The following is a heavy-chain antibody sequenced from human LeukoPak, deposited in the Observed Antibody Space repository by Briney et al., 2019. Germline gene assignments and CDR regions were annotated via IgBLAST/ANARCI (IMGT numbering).Heavy chain of an antibody. CDR3: ARSAAAGHFDY. CDR1: GGSISSSSYY. D-gene: IGHD6-13*01. V-gene: IGHV4-61*01. Sequence: SETLSLTCTVSGGSISSSSYYWSWIRQPPGKGLEWIGYIYYSGSTNYNPSLKSRVTISVDTSKNQFSLKLSSVTAADTAVYYCARSAAAGHFDYWGQGTLVTVSS. CDR2: IYYSGST. J-gene: IGHJ4*02.